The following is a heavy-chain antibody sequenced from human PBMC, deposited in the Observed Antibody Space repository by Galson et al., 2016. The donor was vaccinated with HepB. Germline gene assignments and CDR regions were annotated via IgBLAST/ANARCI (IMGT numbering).Heavy chain of an antibody. Sequence: SLRLSCATSGFTFRNYGIHWVRQAPGKGLEWVAVMWYDGTEKYFGDSVKGRFTVSRDISKNTVFLQINSMRAEDTAFYYCARDLNNFWYFDLWGRGTLVTVSS. CDR3: ARDLNNFWYFDL. J-gene: IGHJ2*01. CDR1: GFTFRNYG. CDR2: MWYDGTEK. V-gene: IGHV3-33*01. D-gene: IGHD5-24*01.